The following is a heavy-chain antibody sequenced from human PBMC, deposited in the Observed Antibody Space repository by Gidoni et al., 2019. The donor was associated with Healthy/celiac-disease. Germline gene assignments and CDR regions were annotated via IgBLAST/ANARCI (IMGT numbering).Heavy chain of an antibody. D-gene: IGHD3-16*02. CDR1: GGSFRGYY. Sequence: QVQLQQWGAGLLKPSETLSLTCAVYGGSFRGYYWSWIRQPPGKGLEWIGEINHSGSTNYNPSLKSRVTISVDTSKNQFSLKLSSVTAADTAVYYCARERSNDYVWGSYRFYGMDVWGQGTTVTVSS. J-gene: IGHJ6*02. V-gene: IGHV4-34*01. CDR2: INHSGST. CDR3: ARERSNDYVWGSYRFYGMDV.